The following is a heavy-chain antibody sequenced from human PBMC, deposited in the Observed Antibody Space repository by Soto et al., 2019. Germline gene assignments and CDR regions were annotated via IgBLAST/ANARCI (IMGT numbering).Heavy chain of an antibody. CDR1: GYTFTSHY. CDR3: SRGLWQWLFDY. Sequence: QVKLVQSGAEVKKPGASVMVSCRASGYTFTSHYMHWVRQAPGQGLEWMGMIDPSGGATTNAQKFQGRVTITRDTSTTTVYMELSSLRPEDTAVYSCSRGLWQWLFDYWGQGTLVTVSS. J-gene: IGHJ4*02. V-gene: IGHV1-46*03. D-gene: IGHD6-19*01. CDR2: IDPSGGAT.